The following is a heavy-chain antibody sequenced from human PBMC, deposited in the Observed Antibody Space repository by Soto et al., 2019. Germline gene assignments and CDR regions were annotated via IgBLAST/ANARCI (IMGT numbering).Heavy chain of an antibody. CDR1: GYTFTSYD. CDR2: MNPNSGNT. V-gene: IGHV1-8*01. J-gene: IGHJ6*02. Sequence: ASVKVSCKASGYTFTSYDINWVRQATGQGLEWMGWMNPNSGNTGYAQKVQGRVTMTRNTSISTAYMELSSLRSEDTAVYYCATCMSGGSCYSGVYGMDVWGQGTTVTVSS. CDR3: ATCMSGGSCYSGVYGMDV. D-gene: IGHD2-15*01.